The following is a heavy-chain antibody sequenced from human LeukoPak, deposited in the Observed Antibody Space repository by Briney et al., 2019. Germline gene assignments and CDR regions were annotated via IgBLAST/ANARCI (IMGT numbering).Heavy chain of an antibody. J-gene: IGHJ4*02. CDR2: IKQDGSEK. CDR3: VRRQGPGLLDY. CDR1: GFTFSSYW. V-gene: IGHV3-7*01. Sequence: GGSLRLSCAASGFTFSSYWMSWVRQAPGKGLEWVANIKQDGSEKYYVDSVKGRFTMSRDNAKNTLYLQMNSLRAEDAAVYYCVRRQGPGLLDYWGQGTPVTVSS.